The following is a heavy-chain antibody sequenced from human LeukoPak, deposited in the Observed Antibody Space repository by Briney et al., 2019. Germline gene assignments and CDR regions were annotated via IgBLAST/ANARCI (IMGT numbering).Heavy chain of an antibody. V-gene: IGHV1-18*01. J-gene: IGHJ3*02. CDR3: ARDRDNTMIVPGDAFDI. CDR1: GYTFTSYG. CDR2: ISAYNGNT. D-gene: IGHD3-22*01. Sequence: ASVKVSCKASGYTFTSYGISWVRQAPGQGLEWMGWISAYNGNTNYAQKLQGRVTMTTDTSTSTAYMELRSLRSDDTAVYYCARDRDNTMIVPGDAFDIWGQGTMVTVSS.